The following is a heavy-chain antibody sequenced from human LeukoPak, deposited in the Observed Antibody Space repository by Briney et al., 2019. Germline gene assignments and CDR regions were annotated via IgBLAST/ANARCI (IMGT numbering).Heavy chain of an antibody. CDR2: IYYSGST. CDR1: GGSISSYY. D-gene: IGHD1-14*01. V-gene: IGHV4-59*08. CDR3: ARHSQITASFVYYYGMDV. J-gene: IGHJ6*02. Sequence: SETLSLTCTVSGGSISSYYWSWIRQPPGKGLEWIGYIYYSGSTNYNPSLKSRVTISVDTSKNQFSLKLSSVTAAGTAVYYCARHSQITASFVYYYGMDVWGQGTTVTVSS.